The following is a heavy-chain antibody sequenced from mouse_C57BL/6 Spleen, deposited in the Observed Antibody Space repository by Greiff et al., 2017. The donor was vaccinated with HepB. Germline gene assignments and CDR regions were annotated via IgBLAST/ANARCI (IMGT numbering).Heavy chain of an antibody. J-gene: IGHJ2*01. D-gene: IGHD2-4*01. CDR2: INPYNGGT. CDR3: ARRGYDYEDYFDY. V-gene: IGHV1-19*01. CDR1: GYTFTDYY. Sequence: VQLKESGPVLVKPGASVKMSCKASGYTFTDYYMNWVKQSHGKSLEWIGVINPYNGGTSYNQKFKGKATLTVDKSSSTAYMELNSLTSEDSAVYYCARRGYDYEDYFDYWGQGTTLTVSS.